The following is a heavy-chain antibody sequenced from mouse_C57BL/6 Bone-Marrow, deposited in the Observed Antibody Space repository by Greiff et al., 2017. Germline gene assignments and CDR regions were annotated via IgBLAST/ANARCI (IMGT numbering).Heavy chain of an antibody. CDR2: IDPSDSYT. D-gene: IGHD2-2*01. V-gene: IGHV1-69*01. Sequence: QVQLKQPGAELVMPGASVKLSCKASGYTFTSYWMHWVKQRPGQGLEWIGEIDPSDSYTNYNQKFKGKSTLTVDKSSSTAYMQLSSLTSEDSAVYYCASTYGYDGYYFDYWGQGTTLTVSS. CDR3: ASTYGYDGYYFDY. J-gene: IGHJ2*01. CDR1: GYTFTSYW.